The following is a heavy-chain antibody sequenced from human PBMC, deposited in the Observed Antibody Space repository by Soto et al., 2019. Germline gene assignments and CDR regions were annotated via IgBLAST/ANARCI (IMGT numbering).Heavy chain of an antibody. D-gene: IGHD6-25*01. CDR2: IYTSGHT. CDR3: ASHVGSGYADY. J-gene: IGHJ4*02. V-gene: IGHV4-59*13. Sequence: QVQLQESGPGLVKPSETLSLTCNVSGASISDYYWSWIRQPPGKGLEWIGYIYTSGHTNDNTSRKRRVNIAVDTSKNQFSLKLRSVTAADTAVYYCASHVGSGYADYWGQGTLVTVSS. CDR1: GASISDYY.